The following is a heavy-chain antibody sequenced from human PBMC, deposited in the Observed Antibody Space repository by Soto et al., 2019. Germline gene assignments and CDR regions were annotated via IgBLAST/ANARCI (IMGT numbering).Heavy chain of an antibody. CDR3: ARASTYNWFDP. J-gene: IGHJ5*02. CDR2: INHSGST. CDR1: GGSFSGYY. V-gene: IGHV4-34*01. Sequence: SETLSLTCAVYGGSFSGYYWSWIRQPPGKGLEWIGEINHSGSTNYNPSLKSRVTISVDTSKNQFSLKLSSVTAADTAVYYCARASTYNWFDPWGQGTLVTVSS. D-gene: IGHD4-4*01.